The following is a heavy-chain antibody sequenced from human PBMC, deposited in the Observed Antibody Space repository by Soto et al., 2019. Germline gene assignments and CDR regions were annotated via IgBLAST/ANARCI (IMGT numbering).Heavy chain of an antibody. CDR3: ARPYGGKIGDALDL. CDR2: ISDSGDSA. J-gene: IGHJ3*01. CDR1: GFTFSIYA. Sequence: EVQLLESGGGLVQPGGSLRLSCAASGFTFSIYAMSWVRQVPGKGLEWISTISDSGDSAYYADSVKGRFTISKDSSKNTLFLQMNSLRAEDTAVYYCARPYGGKIGDALDLLGQGTMVTVSS. V-gene: IGHV3-23*01. D-gene: IGHD2-15*01.